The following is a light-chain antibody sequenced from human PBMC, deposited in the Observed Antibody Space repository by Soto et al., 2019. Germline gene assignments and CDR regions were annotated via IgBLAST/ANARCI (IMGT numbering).Light chain of an antibody. CDR3: SSFTSSVTYV. V-gene: IGLV2-14*01. CDR2: DVS. Sequence: QSVLTQPASVSGSPGQSITISCTGTSSDVGDYNYVSWYQQHPGKAPKLMIYDVSSRPSGASNRFSGSKSGNTASLTISGLQAEDEADYYCSSFTSSVTYVFGTGTKVTVL. CDR1: SSDVGDYNY. J-gene: IGLJ1*01.